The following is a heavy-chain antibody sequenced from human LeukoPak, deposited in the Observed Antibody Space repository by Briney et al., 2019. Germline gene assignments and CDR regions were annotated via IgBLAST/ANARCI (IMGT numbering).Heavy chain of an antibody. Sequence: ASVKVSCKLSGYKFTYNFVHWVKQAPARGLQWMGLIDPEDGETNYACMFEERATITADTSRDSVFLDLKNLRSEDTAMYYCARNYFDFWGQGALVTVSP. V-gene: IGHV1-69-2*01. CDR1: GYKFTYNF. J-gene: IGHJ4*02. CDR3: ARNYFDF. CDR2: IDPEDGET.